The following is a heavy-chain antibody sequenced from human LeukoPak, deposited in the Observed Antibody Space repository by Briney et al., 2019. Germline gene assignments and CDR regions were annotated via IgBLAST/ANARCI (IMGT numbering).Heavy chain of an antibody. V-gene: IGHV3-48*01. D-gene: IGHD3-10*01. CDR2: ISSSSSTI. Sequence: GGSLRLSCAASGFTFSSYGMNWVRQAPGKGLEWVSYISSSSSTIYYADSVKGRFTTSRDNAKNSLYLQMDSLRAEDTAVYYCTRDPGDYWGQGALVTVSS. J-gene: IGHJ4*02. CDR3: TRDPGDY. CDR1: GFTFSSYG.